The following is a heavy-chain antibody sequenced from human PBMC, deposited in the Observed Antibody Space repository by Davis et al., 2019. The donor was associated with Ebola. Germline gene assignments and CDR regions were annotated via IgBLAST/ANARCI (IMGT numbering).Heavy chain of an antibody. CDR1: RGTFSSYA. V-gene: IGHV1-69*13. D-gene: IGHD4-11*01. CDR2: IIPIFGTA. Sequence: SVKVSCKASRGTFSSYAISWVRQAPGQGLEWMGGIIPIFGTANYAQKFQGRVTITADESTSTAYMELSSLRSEDTAVYYCARERFRNSRQCDYWGQGTLVTASS. J-gene: IGHJ4*02. CDR3: ARERFRNSRQCDY.